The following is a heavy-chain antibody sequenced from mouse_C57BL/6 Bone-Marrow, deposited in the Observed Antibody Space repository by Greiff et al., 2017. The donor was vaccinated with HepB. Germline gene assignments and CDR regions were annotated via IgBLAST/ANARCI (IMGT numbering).Heavy chain of an antibody. V-gene: IGHV1-74*01. J-gene: IGHJ2*01. CDR2: IHPSDSDT. D-gene: IGHD6-1*01. Sequence: VKQRPGQGLEWIGRIHPSDSDTNYNQKFKGKATLTVDKSSSTAYMQLSSLTSEDSAVYYCAIYPASYWGQGTTLTVSS. CDR3: AIYPASY.